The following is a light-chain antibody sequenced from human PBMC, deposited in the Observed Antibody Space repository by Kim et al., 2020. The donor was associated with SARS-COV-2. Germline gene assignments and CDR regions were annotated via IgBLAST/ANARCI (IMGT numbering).Light chain of an antibody. CDR2: LAS. Sequence: SASGGDRVTITCRASESIGTWLAWYQQKPGRAPSLLIYLASTLESGVPSRFSGTGSGTEFSLSITSLQPDDFATYYCQHYSRFPYTFGQGTKLEI. J-gene: IGKJ2*01. CDR1: ESIGTW. CDR3: QHYSRFPYT. V-gene: IGKV1-5*03.